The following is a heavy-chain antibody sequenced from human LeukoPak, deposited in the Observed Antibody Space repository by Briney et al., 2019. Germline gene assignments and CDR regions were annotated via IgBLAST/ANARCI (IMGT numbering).Heavy chain of an antibody. CDR1: GYTFTGYY. CDR3: ARDGTAMVNFDY. J-gene: IGHJ4*02. D-gene: IGHD5-18*01. V-gene: IGHV1-2*02. CDR2: INPNTGDT. Sequence: GASVKVSCKASGYTFTGYYMHWVRQAPGQGLEWMGWINPNTGDTNYAQKFQGRVTMTRDTSISTAYMELSRLRSDDTAVYYCARDGTAMVNFDYWGQGTLVTVSS.